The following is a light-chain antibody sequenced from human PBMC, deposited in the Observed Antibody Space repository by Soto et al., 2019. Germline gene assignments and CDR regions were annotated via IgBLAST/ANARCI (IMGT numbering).Light chain of an antibody. Sequence: EIVLTHSPAALSVSPFERATLYCLSSQSVSSNLAWYQQKPGQAPRLLIYGASTRVTGVPARFSGSGSGTEFILIISSLQSEDFAVYYCQHYNNWPPWTFGQGTKVDIK. CDR1: QSVSSN. CDR2: GAS. V-gene: IGKV3-15*01. J-gene: IGKJ1*01. CDR3: QHYNNWPPWT.